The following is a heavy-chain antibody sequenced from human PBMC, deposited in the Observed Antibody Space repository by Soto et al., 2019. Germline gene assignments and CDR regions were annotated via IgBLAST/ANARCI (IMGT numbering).Heavy chain of an antibody. CDR1: GGSISTYY. J-gene: IGHJ4*02. CDR2: IYASGAT. V-gene: IGHV4-59*01. CDR3: ARSHSFDGSIYNYYLDF. Sequence: SETLSLTCTVSGGSISTYYWSWIRQPPGGTLEWIGYIYASGATTYNPSLESRVTMSVDMPNNEFSLELTSLTAADAAVYYCARSHSFDGSIYNYYLDFCGQGTLVTVSS. D-gene: IGHD1-20*01.